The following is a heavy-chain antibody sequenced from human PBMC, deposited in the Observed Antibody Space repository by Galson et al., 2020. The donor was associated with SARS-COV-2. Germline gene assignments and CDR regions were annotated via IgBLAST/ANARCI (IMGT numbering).Heavy chain of an antibody. CDR1: GFTFSNFW. CDR2: INSEGNST. J-gene: IGHJ4*02. D-gene: IGHD1-26*01. CDR3: TATRAY. V-gene: IGHV3-74*01. Sequence: GGSLRLSCTASGFTFSNFWMHWVRQAPGKGLEWVSRINSEGNSTSYADSVKDRFTISRDNAKNTLFLQMNSLRAEDTAVYYCTATRAYWGQGTLVTVSS.